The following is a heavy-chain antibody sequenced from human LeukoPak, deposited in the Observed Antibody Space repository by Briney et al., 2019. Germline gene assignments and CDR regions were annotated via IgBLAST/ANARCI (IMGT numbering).Heavy chain of an antibody. D-gene: IGHD2-8*02. V-gene: IGHV3-30*02. CDR1: GFTFSTYG. CDR3: ATYRQVLLPFES. CDR2: IRYDGSDK. Sequence: GGSLRLSCAASGFTFSTYGMHWVRQAPGKGLEWVAFIRYDGSDKYYADSVKGRFTISRDNSKNTLYLQMNSLRAEDTAIYYCATYRQVLLPFESWGQGTLVTVSS. J-gene: IGHJ4*02.